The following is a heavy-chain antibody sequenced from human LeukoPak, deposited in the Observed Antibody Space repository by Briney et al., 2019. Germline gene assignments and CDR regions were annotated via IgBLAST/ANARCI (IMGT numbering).Heavy chain of an antibody. Sequence: PSQTLSLTCTVSSGSISSGSYYWSWIRQPAGKGLEWIGRIYTSGNTNYNPSPKSRVTISVDTSKNQFSLRLSSVTAADTAVYYCARRRETYYEGSGKNFYYYYMDVWGRGTTVTISS. V-gene: IGHV4-61*02. J-gene: IGHJ6*03. CDR1: SGSISSGSYY. CDR3: ARRRETYYEGSGKNFYYYYMDV. D-gene: IGHD3-10*01. CDR2: IYTSGNT.